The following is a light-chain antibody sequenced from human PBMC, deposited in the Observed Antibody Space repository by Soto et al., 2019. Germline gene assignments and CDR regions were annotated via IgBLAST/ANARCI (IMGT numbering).Light chain of an antibody. J-gene: IGKJ3*01. V-gene: IGKV3-11*01. CDR3: QHRRT. CDR1: QSVSNY. Sequence: EVVLTQSPATLSLSPGERATLSCRASQSVSNYLAWYQQKPGQAPRLLIYDASNRATGIPARFSGSGSGTDFTLTISNLEPEDFGVYYCQHRRTFGPGTKVDIK. CDR2: DAS.